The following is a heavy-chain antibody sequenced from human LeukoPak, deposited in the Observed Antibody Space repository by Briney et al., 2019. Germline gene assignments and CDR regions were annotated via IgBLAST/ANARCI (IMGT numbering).Heavy chain of an antibody. J-gene: IGHJ4*02. V-gene: IGHV4-61*02. CDR2: IYTSGST. CDR1: GGSLSSGSYY. CDR3: ARDCGAGNADY. Sequence: SQTLSLTCTVSGGSLSSGSYYWSWIRQPAGKGLEWIGRIYTSGSTNYNPSLKSRVTISVDTSKNQFSLKLSSVTAADTAVYYCARDCGAGNADYWGQGTLVTVSS. D-gene: IGHD1-1*01.